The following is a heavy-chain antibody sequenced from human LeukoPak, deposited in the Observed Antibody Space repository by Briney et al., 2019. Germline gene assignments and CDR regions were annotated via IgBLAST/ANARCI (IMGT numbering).Heavy chain of an antibody. Sequence: PGGSLRLSCAASGFTFSSYGMRWVRQAPGKGLEWVSAISGSGGSTYYADSVKGRFTISRDNSKNTLYLQMHSLRAEDTAVYYCAKESFRVVPSATFDYWGQGTLVTVSS. CDR1: GFTFSSYG. CDR2: ISGSGGST. V-gene: IGHV3-23*01. J-gene: IGHJ4*02. D-gene: IGHD2-2*01. CDR3: AKESFRVVPSATFDY.